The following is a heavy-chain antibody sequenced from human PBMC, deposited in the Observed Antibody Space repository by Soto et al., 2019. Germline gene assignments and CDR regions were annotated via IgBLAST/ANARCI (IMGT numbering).Heavy chain of an antibody. V-gene: IGHV1-46*01. CDR1: GFTFPSYF. Sequence: ASLNGSCNTSGFTFPSYFNHWVRQAPGQGLEWMGMINPSGGITSFAQKFQGRVTMTRDTSTSTVYMELSDLRSEDTAVYYCARDPARQNWVPVFDYCREVPLVTV. D-gene: IGHD2-2*01. J-gene: IGHJ4*02. CDR2: INPSGGIT. CDR3: ARDPARQNWVPVFDY.